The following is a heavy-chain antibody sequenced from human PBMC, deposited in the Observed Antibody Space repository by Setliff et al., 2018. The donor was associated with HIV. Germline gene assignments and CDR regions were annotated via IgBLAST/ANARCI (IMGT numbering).Heavy chain of an antibody. Sequence: SETLSLTCAVSGYSISSGHYWGWIRQSPGKGLEWIGSVYHGGSAYYNPSLESRVTILLDTSKNQFSLKLNSVTAADTAVYYCARQGAQQELTPYYSYAMDVWGQGTTVTVSS. D-gene: IGHD3-16*01. CDR1: GYSISSGHY. J-gene: IGHJ6*02. V-gene: IGHV4-38-2*01. CDR2: VYHGGSA. CDR3: ARQGAQQELTPYYSYAMDV.